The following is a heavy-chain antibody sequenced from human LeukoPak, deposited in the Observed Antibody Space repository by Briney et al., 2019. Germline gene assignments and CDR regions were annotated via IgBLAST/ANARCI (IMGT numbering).Heavy chain of an antibody. Sequence: GGSLRLSCAASGFTFSTYGMNWVRQAPGKGLEWLSYISSTSNSIYYADSVKGRFTISRDNAKNSLYLQMNSLRVEDTAVYYCARDRGRVAGEYFDYWGQGTLVTVSS. J-gene: IGHJ4*02. CDR3: ARDRGRVAGEYFDY. D-gene: IGHD6-19*01. V-gene: IGHV3-48*04. CDR1: GFTFSTYG. CDR2: ISSTSNSI.